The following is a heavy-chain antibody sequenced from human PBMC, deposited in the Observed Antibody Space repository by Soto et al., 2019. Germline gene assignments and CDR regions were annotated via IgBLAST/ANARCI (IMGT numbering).Heavy chain of an antibody. J-gene: IGHJ5*02. CDR2: ITPFNGNT. D-gene: IGHD4-4*01. CDR3: ASRDLHMTTHWFDP. V-gene: IGHV1-45*02. CDR1: GYTFTYRY. Sequence: SVKVSCKASGYTFTYRYLHWVRQAPGQALEWMGWITPFNGNTNYAQKFQDRVTITRDRSMSTAYMELSRLTSEETAMYYCASRDLHMTTHWFDPWGQRTLVTVSA.